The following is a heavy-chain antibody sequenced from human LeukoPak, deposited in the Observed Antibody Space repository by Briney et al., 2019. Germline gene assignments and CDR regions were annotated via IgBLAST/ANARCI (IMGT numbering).Heavy chain of an antibody. J-gene: IGHJ4*02. CDR1: GFTFSTYT. CDR2: INWNGGST. D-gene: IGHD3-10*01. V-gene: IGHV3-20*04. Sequence: GGSLRLSCAASGFTFSTYTMNWVRQAPGKGLEWVSGINWNGGSTGYADSVKGRFTISRDNAKNSLYLQMNSLRAEDTALYYCARDRHHPLPMDDYWGQGTLVTVSS. CDR3: ARDRHHPLPMDDY.